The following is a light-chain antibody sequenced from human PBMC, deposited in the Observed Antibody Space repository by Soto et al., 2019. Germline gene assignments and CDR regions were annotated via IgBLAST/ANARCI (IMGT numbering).Light chain of an antibody. CDR3: AAWDDSLNVLV. J-gene: IGLJ2*01. Sequence: QSVLTQPPSASGTPGQRVNMSCSGSSSNIGSKSVSWYQHLPQTAPKLLIDNNNQRPSGVPGRFSGSKSGTSASLAISGLQSDDETQYYCAAWDDSLNVLVFGGGTKLTVL. V-gene: IGLV1-44*01. CDR2: NNN. CDR1: SSNIGSKS.